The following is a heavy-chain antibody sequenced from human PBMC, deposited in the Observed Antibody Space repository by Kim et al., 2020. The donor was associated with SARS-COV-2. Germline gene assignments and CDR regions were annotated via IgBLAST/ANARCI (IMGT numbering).Heavy chain of an antibody. J-gene: IGHJ6*02. CDR2: IWHDGSNE. D-gene: IGHD2-15*01. CDR1: GFTFSRYG. V-gene: IGHV3-33*06. Sequence: GGSLRLSCAASGFTFSRYGMHWVRQAPGRGLEWVAVIWHDGSNEYYTDSVRGRFSISRDNSKNTLYLQMNSLRAEDTAVYYCAKAPIVVAPGAPKRDYYGMDVWGQGTTVTVSS. CDR3: AKAPIVVAPGAPKRDYYGMDV.